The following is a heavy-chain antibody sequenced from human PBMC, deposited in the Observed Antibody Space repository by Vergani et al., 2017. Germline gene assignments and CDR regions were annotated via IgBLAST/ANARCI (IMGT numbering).Heavy chain of an antibody. Sequence: EVQLVESGGGLVKPGGSLRLSCAASGFTFSSYSMNWVRQAPGKGLEWVSSISSSSSYIDYADSVKGRFTISRDNATNSLYLQMNSLRAEDTAVYYCASDWGPYGSGTHHRWGQGTLVTVSS. D-gene: IGHD3-10*01. CDR3: ASDWGPYGSGTHHR. J-gene: IGHJ4*02. CDR2: ISSSSSYI. CDR1: GFTFSSYS. V-gene: IGHV3-21*01.